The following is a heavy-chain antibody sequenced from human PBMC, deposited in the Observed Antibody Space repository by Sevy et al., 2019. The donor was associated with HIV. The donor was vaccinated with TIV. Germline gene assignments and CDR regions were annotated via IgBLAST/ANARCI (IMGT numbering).Heavy chain of an antibody. Sequence: GGSLRLSCAASGFTFSSYAMSWVRQAPGKGLEWVSAISGSGGRTDYADSVKGRFTISRDNSNNMLYLQMNSLRAEDTAVYYCAKDQRIAVAPSGQDYWGQGTLVTVSS. CDR1: GFTFSSYA. D-gene: IGHD6-19*01. V-gene: IGHV3-23*01. J-gene: IGHJ4*02. CDR2: ISGSGGRT. CDR3: AKDQRIAVAPSGQDY.